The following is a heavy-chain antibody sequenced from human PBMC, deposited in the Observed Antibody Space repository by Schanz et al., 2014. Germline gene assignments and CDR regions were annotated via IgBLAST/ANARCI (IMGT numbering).Heavy chain of an antibody. CDR3: AKDAPYPFDL. Sequence: EVQLVESGGDLVQPGGSLRLSCAASGFTFSGFWMTWVRQAPGKGLEWVSFVHPGGSTYYPDSVKGRFTISRDSSKNTLFLQMNSLRPEDTAIYYCAKDAPYPFDLWGRGTLITVSS. CDR1: GFTFSGFW. V-gene: IGHV3-66*01. J-gene: IGHJ2*01. CDR2: VHPGGST.